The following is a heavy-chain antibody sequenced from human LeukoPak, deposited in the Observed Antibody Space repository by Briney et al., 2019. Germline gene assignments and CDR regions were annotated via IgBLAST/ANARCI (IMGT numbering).Heavy chain of an antibody. Sequence: ASVKVSCKASGVTFDSSDISWVRQAPGQGLEWMGGIIPIFGSAIYAQKFQGRVTITADTSTSTAYMELTSLRSEDTAMYYCARDIGRPEGGYYYMDVWGKGTTVIVSS. J-gene: IGHJ6*03. V-gene: IGHV1-69*06. CDR2: IIPIFGSA. CDR1: GVTFDSSD. CDR3: ARDIGRPEGGYYYMDV. D-gene: IGHD1-26*01.